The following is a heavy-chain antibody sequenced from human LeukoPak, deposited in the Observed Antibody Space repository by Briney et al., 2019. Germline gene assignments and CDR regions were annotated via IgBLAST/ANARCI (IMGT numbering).Heavy chain of an antibody. CDR3: ARVVLPYGSGSYWATYYYYYYYMDV. Sequence: GASVKVSCKASGGTFSSYAISWVRQAPGQGLEWMGGIIPIFGTANYAQKFQGRVTITADESTSTAYMELSSLRSEDTAVYCCARVVLPYGSGSYWATYYYYYYYMDVWGKGTTVTVSS. V-gene: IGHV1-69*13. J-gene: IGHJ6*03. CDR1: GGTFSSYA. CDR2: IIPIFGTA. D-gene: IGHD3-10*01.